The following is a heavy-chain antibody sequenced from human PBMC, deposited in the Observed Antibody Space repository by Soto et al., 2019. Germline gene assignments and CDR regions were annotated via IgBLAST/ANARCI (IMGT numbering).Heavy chain of an antibody. D-gene: IGHD3-3*01. Sequence: SETLSLACAVYDGSFTGFHWTWIRRPPGKGLEWIGEIKHSGSTNYNPSLTRRVTISVDTSKNQFSLKLNSVTAADTAVYYCARGVPFGHYSMDVWGQGTTVTVSS. J-gene: IGHJ6*02. CDR2: IKHSGST. CDR3: ARGVPFGHYSMDV. CDR1: DGSFTGFH. V-gene: IGHV4-34*01.